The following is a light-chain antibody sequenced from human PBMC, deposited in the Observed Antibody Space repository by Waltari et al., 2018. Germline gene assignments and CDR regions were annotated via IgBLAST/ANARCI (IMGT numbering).Light chain of an antibody. V-gene: IGKV1-39*01. CDR1: QSVSSF. CDR2: AAS. J-gene: IGKJ3*01. Sequence: DIQMTQSPSSLSASVGDRVTITCRASQSVSSFLNWYQQKPGKAPQLLIYAASTLESGVPSRFSVSGSGTDFTLAISSLQLEDFATYYCQQSYTVPITFGPGTKVDIK. CDR3: QQSYTVPIT.